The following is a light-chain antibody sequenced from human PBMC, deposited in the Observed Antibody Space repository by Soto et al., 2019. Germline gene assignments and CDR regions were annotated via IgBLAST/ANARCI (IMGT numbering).Light chain of an antibody. Sequence: IVLTQSPVTLSLSPGERSTLSCSSSQSVSSSYLAWYQQKPGQAPRLLIYGASSRATGIPDRFSGSGSGTDFTLTISRLEPEDFAVYYCQQYGSSPWTFGQGTKVDIK. J-gene: IGKJ1*01. CDR3: QQYGSSPWT. V-gene: IGKV3-20*01. CDR1: QSVSSSY. CDR2: GAS.